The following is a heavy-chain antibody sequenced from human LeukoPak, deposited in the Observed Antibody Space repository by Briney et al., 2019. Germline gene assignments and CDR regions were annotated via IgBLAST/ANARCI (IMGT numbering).Heavy chain of an antibody. CDR1: GFTFSDYS. CDR2: VNTVSSYI. Sequence: PGGSLRLSCAASGFTFSDYSMNWVRQDPGKGREWVASVNTVSSYIYYADSMRGRFTISRDNAKNSLFLQMNSLRAEDTAVYYCARLRRNSDRSDFFYYYDHWGQGTLVTVSS. J-gene: IGHJ4*02. CDR3: ARLRRNSDRSDFFYYYDH. D-gene: IGHD3-22*01. V-gene: IGHV3-21*01.